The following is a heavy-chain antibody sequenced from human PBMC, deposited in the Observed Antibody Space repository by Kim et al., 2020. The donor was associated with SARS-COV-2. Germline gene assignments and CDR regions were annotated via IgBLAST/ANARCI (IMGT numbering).Heavy chain of an antibody. CDR3: ARGDLRYSSALFDI. D-gene: IGHD6-19*01. J-gene: IGHJ3*02. V-gene: IGHV1-46*01. Sequence: AQKFRGRVTMTRGTSTSTVYMELSSLRSEDTAVYYCARGDLRYSSALFDIWGQGTMVTVSS.